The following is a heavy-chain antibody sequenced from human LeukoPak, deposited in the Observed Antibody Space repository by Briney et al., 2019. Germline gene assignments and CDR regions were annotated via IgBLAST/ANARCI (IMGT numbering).Heavy chain of an antibody. V-gene: IGHV1-2*02. J-gene: IGHJ4*02. CDR2: INPKNGDT. CDR3: ARDSGYVPVLVKDFDF. CDR1: GYTFSPYY. D-gene: IGHD5-12*01. Sequence: ASVKVSCKASGYTFSPYYMHWVRQAPGQGLEWMGWINPKNGDTNYAQKLQGRVTMTRDPSISTAYMELSRLRSYDTAVYYCARDSGYVPVLVKDFDFWGQGTLVAVSS.